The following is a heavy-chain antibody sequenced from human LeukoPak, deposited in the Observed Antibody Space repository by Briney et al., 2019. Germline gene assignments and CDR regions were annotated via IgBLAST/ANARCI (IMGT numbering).Heavy chain of an antibody. CDR1: GFTFSSYG. V-gene: IGHV3-33*01. Sequence: PGGSLRLSCAASGFTFSSYGMHWVRQAPGKGLEWVAVIWYDGSNKYYAHSVKGRFTISRDNSKNTLYLQMDSLRAEDTAVYYCARDRVPGPGGTYPVQFDYWGQGTLVTVSS. CDR3: ARDRVPGPGGTYPVQFDY. D-gene: IGHD1-26*01. J-gene: IGHJ4*02. CDR2: IWYDGSNK.